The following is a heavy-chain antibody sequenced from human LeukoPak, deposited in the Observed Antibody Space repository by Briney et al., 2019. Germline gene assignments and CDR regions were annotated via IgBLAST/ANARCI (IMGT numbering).Heavy chain of an antibody. V-gene: IGHV3-30-3*01. CDR2: ISYDGDNT. D-gene: IGHD3-3*01. CDR1: GFSFSSYA. J-gene: IGHJ4*02. Sequence: GGTLRLSCAASGFSFSSYAMHWVRQAPGKGLEWVAVISYDGDNTYYTDSVKGRFTISRDNSKNTLYLQMNSLRTEDTAMYYSARDEDFGVDSERGALDYWGQGTLVTVSS. CDR3: ARDEDFGVDSERGALDY.